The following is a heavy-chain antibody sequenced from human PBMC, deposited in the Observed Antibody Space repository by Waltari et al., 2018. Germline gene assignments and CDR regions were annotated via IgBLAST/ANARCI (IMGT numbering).Heavy chain of an antibody. J-gene: IGHJ5*02. V-gene: IGHV4-31*01. CDR2: IYYSGST. D-gene: IGHD4-17*01. CDR3: ARIHDYVLGWFDP. CDR1: GGSISSGGYY. Sequence: QVQLQESGPGLVKPSQTLSLTCTVSGGSISSGGYYWSWIRQQPGKGLEWIGYIYYSGSTYYNPSLKSLVTISVDTSKNQFSLKLSSVTATDTAVYYCARIHDYVLGWFDPWGQGTLVTVSS.